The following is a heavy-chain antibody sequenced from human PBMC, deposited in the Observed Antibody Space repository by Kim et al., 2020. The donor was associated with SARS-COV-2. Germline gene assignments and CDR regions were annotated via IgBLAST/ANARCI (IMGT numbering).Heavy chain of an antibody. CDR1: GGSISSGGYY. V-gene: IGHV4-31*03. J-gene: IGHJ4*02. CDR2: IYYSGST. Sequence: SETLSLTCTVSGGSISSGGYYWSWIRQHPGKGLEWIGYIYYSGSTYYNPSLKSRVTISVDTSKNQFSLKLSSVTAADTAVYYCARDTGELDFYYFDYWGQGTLVTVSS. CDR3: ARDTGELDFYYFDY. D-gene: IGHD1-26*01.